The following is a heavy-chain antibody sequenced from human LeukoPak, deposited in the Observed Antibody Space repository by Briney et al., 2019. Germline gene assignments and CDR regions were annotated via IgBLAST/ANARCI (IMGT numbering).Heavy chain of an antibody. J-gene: IGHJ4*02. D-gene: IGHD3-10*01. V-gene: IGHV4-59*01. Sequence: SETLSLTCTVSGGSISSYYWSWIRQPPGKGLEWIGYIYYSGSTNYNPSLKSRVTISVDTSKNQFSLKLSSVTAADTAVYYCASLPMVWGVRRGYWGQGTLVTVSS. CDR1: GGSISSYY. CDR3: ASLPMVWGVRRGY. CDR2: IYYSGST.